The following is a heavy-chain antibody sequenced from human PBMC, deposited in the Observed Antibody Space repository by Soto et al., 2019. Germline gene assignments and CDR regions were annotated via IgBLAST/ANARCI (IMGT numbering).Heavy chain of an antibody. D-gene: IGHD3-10*01. J-gene: IGHJ4*02. V-gene: IGHV3-23*01. CDR2: ITDNGGDT. CDR1: GTTFGSRA. Sequence: EVQLLESGGDLVQPGGSLRLSCVASGTTFGSRAMSWVRQAPGEGLEWVSTITDNGGDTKSADSVRGRFTISRDNSKNTLYLQMSSLRAEDSAVYYCARGSTDSYPGSRIFDFWGRGTLVTVSS. CDR3: ARGSTDSYPGSRIFDF.